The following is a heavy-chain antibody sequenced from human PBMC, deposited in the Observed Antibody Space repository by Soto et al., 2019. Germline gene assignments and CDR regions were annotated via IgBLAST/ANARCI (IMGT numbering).Heavy chain of an antibody. CDR1: GFTFSSYS. CDR3: ARDSGSGYDYRNYGMDV. CDR2: ISSSSSYI. V-gene: IGHV3-21*01. Sequence: GGSLRLSCAASGFTFSSYSMNWVRQAPGKGLEWVSSISSSSSYIYYADSVKGRFTISRDNAKNSLYLQMNSLRAEDTAVYYGARDSGSGYDYRNYGMDVWGQGTTVTVSS. D-gene: IGHD5-12*01. J-gene: IGHJ6*02.